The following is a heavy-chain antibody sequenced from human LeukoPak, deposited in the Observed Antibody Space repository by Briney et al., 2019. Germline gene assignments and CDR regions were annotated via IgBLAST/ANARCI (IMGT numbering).Heavy chain of an antibody. CDR3: ARDLAYSSGWFYYYYYYGMDV. Sequence: GGSLRLSCAASGLTFSGYDMHWVRQAPGKGLEWVAVISYDGSNKYYADSVKGRFTISRDNSKNTLYLQMNSLRAEDTAVYYCARDLAYSSGWFYYYYYYGMDVWGQGTTVTVSS. D-gene: IGHD6-19*01. CDR1: GLTFSGYD. J-gene: IGHJ6*02. V-gene: IGHV3-30*03. CDR2: ISYDGSNK.